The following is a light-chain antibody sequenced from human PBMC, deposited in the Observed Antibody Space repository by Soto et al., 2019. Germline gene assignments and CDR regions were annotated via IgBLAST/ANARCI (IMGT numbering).Light chain of an antibody. CDR1: SSDVGGYNY. J-gene: IGLJ1*01. CDR3: NSYTSKSTGV. Sequence: QSALTQPASVSGSPGQSITISCTGTSSDVGGYNYVSWYQQHPGKAPKLIIYELINRPSGVSNRFSGSKSGNTAFLTISGLQAEDEADYYCNSYTSKSTGVFGTGTKVTVL. CDR2: ELI. V-gene: IGLV2-14*01.